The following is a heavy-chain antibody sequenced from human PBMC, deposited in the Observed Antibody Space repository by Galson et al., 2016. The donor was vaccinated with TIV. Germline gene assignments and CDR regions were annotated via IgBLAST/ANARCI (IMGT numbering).Heavy chain of an antibody. CDR2: IKGDGSET. V-gene: IGHV3-7*03. CDR3: AKDGYWSFDS. Sequence: SLRLSCAASGFSFSAYWMNWVRQAPGEGLELVAKIKGDGSETDYVDSVKGRFIVSRDNAKNSVFLQMNSLRAEDTAVYYCAKDGYWSFDSWGQGTLVTASS. J-gene: IGHJ4*02. CDR1: GFSFSAYW. D-gene: IGHD2-8*02.